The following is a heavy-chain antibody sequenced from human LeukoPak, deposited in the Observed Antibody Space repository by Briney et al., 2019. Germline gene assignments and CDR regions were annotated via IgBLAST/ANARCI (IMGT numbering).Heavy chain of an antibody. CDR1: GFTFSTYW. CDR3: ATRIDSSVVRGSYFDY. Sequence: GGSLRLSCAASGFTFSTYWMHWARQAPGKGLVWVSRINIDGSDTTYTDSVKGRFTVSRDNTENTLYLLMNSLRAEDTAVYYCATRIDSSVVRGSYFDYWGQGTLVTVSS. CDR2: INIDGSDT. J-gene: IGHJ4*02. V-gene: IGHV3-74*01. D-gene: IGHD3-22*01.